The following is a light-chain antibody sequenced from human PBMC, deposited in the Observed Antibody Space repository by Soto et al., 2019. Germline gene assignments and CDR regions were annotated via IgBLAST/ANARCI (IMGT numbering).Light chain of an antibody. Sequence: DFVMTQTPLSSPVTLGQPASISCRSSQSFVHSDGTSYLSWLHQRPGQPTRLLIYMISNRFSGVPDRFSDSGAGTDFTLKSSRVEPEDVGVYYCLQATQPYTFGQGIKLEIK. CDR2: MIS. J-gene: IGKJ2*01. CDR3: LQATQPYT. CDR1: QSFVHSDGTSY. V-gene: IGKV2-24*01.